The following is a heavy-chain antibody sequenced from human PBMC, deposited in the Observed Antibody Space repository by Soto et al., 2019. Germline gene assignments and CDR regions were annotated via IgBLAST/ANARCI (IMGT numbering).Heavy chain of an antibody. CDR2: IYHSGST. Sequence: SETLSLTCAVSSGSISSSNWWSWVRQPPGKGLEWIGEIYHSGSTNYNPSLKSRVTISVDKSKNQFSLKLSSVTAADTAVYYCARGARIAAAFFYYYYMDVWGKGTTVTVSS. D-gene: IGHD6-13*01. J-gene: IGHJ6*03. V-gene: IGHV4-4*02. CDR1: SGSISSSNW. CDR3: ARGARIAAAFFYYYYMDV.